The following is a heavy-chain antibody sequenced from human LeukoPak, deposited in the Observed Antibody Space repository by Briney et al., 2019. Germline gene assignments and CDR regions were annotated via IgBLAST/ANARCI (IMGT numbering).Heavy chain of an antibody. J-gene: IGHJ6*03. V-gene: IGHV5-51*01. CDR3: ARIAVAGRVNYYYYYMDV. CDR1: GYIFSNYW. Sequence: GESLKISCQASGYIFSNYWIGWVRQMPGKGLEWMAIIYPGDSETKYSPSFQGQVTISVDKSISTAYLQWSSLKASDTAMYYCARIAVAGRVNYYYYYMDVWGKGTTVTISS. CDR2: IYPGDSET. D-gene: IGHD6-19*01.